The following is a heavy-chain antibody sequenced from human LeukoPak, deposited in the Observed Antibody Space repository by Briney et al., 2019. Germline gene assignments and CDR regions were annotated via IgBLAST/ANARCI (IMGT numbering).Heavy chain of an antibody. CDR3: ARGRQQLRN. J-gene: IGHJ4*02. CDR2: INHSGST. CDR1: GGSISSGGYY. Sequence: SETLSLTCTVSGGSISSGGYYWSWIRQPPGKGLEWIGEINHSGSTNYNPSLKSRVTISVDTSKNQFSLKLSSVTAADTAVYYCARGRQQLRNWGQGTLVTVSS. D-gene: IGHD6-13*01. V-gene: IGHV4-39*07.